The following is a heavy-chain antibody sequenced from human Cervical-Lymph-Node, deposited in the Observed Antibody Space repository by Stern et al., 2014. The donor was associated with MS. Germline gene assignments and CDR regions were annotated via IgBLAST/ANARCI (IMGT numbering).Heavy chain of an antibody. CDR3: ASGSLEGFDP. J-gene: IGHJ5*02. V-gene: IGHV1-18*01. CDR1: GYTFTSLG. Sequence: VQLVESGAEVKKPWASVKVSCKASGYTFTSLGISWVRQAPGQGLAGRGWISAYNGNTSYAQKLQGRVTLTTDTSTSTAYMELRSLTSDDTAAYYCASGSLEGFDPWGQGTLVTVSS. D-gene: IGHD5-24*01. CDR2: ISAYNGNT.